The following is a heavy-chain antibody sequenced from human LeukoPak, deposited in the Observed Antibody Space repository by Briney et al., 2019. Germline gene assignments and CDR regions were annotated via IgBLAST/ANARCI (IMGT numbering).Heavy chain of an antibody. CDR3: TSGYFVHTFDF. CDR1: GYSISSGYY. CDR2: IYFTGNT. J-gene: IGHJ4*02. D-gene: IGHD2-2*03. V-gene: IGHV4-38-2*02. Sequence: SETLSLTCIVSGYSISSGYYWGWVRQPPGKGLEWIGTIYFTGNTYYNPSLKTRATISLDTSRHEFSLEMNSVTAADTSIYYCTSGYFVHTFDFWGQGILVTVSS.